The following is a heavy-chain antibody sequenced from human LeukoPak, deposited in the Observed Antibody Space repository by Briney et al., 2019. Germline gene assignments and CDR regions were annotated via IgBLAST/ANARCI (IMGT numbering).Heavy chain of an antibody. V-gene: IGHV1-18*01. D-gene: IGHD6-19*01. Sequence: ASVKVSCKASGYTFTSYGISWVRQAPGQGLEWMGWISAYNGNTNYAQKLQGGVTMTTDTSTSTAYMELRSLRSDDTAVYYCARDRRIAVAGIYYFDYWGQGTLVTVSS. CDR1: GYTFTSYG. CDR2: ISAYNGNT. CDR3: ARDRRIAVAGIYYFDY. J-gene: IGHJ4*02.